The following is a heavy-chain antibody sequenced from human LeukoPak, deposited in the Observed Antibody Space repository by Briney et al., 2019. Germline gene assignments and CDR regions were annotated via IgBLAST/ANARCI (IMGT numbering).Heavy chain of an antibody. J-gene: IGHJ4*02. D-gene: IGHD3-22*01. CDR2: IYHSGST. CDR1: ADSINSANY. Sequence: PSETLSLTCAVSADSINSANYWAWTRQPAGKGLEWIGSIYHSGSTYYNPSLESRVSMSVDTSKNQFSLRLISVTAADTAVYYCARGAYFDSRTYYPFGYWGQGTLVTVSS. V-gene: IGHV4-38-2*01. CDR3: ARGAYFDSRTYYPFGY.